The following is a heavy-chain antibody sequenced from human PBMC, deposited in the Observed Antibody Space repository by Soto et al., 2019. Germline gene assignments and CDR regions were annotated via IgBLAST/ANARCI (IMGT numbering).Heavy chain of an antibody. J-gene: IGHJ4*02. CDR3: ARQAIFYYYDTSGYYLDY. CDR2: IYYSGST. V-gene: IGHV4-59*08. D-gene: IGHD3-22*01. Sequence: SETLSLTCTVSGGSISSYYWSWIRQPPGKGLEWIGYIYYSGSTNYNPSLKSRVTISVDTSKNQFSLRLSSVNAADTAVYYCARQAIFYYYDTSGYYLDYWGPVSLVIVSS. CDR1: GGSISSYY.